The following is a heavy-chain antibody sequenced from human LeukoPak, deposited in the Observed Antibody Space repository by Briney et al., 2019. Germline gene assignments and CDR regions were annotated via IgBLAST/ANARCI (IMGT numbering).Heavy chain of an antibody. V-gene: IGHV1-18*01. CDR3: ARESNWAYYFDY. CDR2: SSTYDGNT. D-gene: IGHD1-1*01. CDR1: GYTFSSYG. Sequence: GASVKVSCKASGYTFSSYGISWVRQAPGQGLEWMAWSSTYDGNTKNAENLQDRVTMTTDTSTSTAYMELRSLRSDDTGVYFCARESNWAYYFDYWGQGTLLTVSS. J-gene: IGHJ4*02.